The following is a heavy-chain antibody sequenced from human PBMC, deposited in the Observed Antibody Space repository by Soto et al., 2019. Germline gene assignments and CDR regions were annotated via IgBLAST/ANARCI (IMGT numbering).Heavy chain of an antibody. V-gene: IGHV1-69*01. CDR3: ARGHCIGGSCYSVVWWFDP. J-gene: IGHJ5*02. D-gene: IGHD2-15*01. Sequence: QVQLVQSGAEVKKPGASVKVSCKASGYTFNSFAISWVRQAPGQGLEWMGGITPIVGTVNYAQKFQGRVTITADESTSTAHMELSSLRSEDTAVYYCARGHCIGGSCYSVVWWFDPWGQGTLVTVSS. CDR1: GYTFNSFA. CDR2: ITPIVGTV.